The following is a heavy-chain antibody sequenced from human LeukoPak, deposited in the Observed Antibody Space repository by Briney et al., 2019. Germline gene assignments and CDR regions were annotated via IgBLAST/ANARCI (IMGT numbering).Heavy chain of an antibody. CDR3: AREGQLCFDY. V-gene: IGHV3-23*01. CDR1: GFTFSSYA. Sequence: GGSLRLSCAASGFTFSSYAMSWVRQAPGKGLEWVSGISGSGGGSTYYADSVKGRFTISRDNSKNTLYLQMNSLRAEDTAVYYCAREGQLCFDYWGQGTLVTVSS. D-gene: IGHD3-10*02. CDR2: ISGSGGGST. J-gene: IGHJ4*02.